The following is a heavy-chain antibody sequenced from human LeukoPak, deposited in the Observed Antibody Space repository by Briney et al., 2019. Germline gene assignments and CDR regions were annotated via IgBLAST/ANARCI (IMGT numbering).Heavy chain of an antibody. Sequence: SETLSLTCTVSGDSISSGTFHWGWIRQPPGKGLEWIGYIYYSGSTNYNPSLKSRVTISVDTSKNQFSLKLSSVTAADTAVYYCARGKQPHDAFDIWGQGTMVTVSS. D-gene: IGHD5-18*01. CDR1: GDSISSGTFH. V-gene: IGHV4-61*05. CDR2: IYYSGST. J-gene: IGHJ3*02. CDR3: ARGKQPHDAFDI.